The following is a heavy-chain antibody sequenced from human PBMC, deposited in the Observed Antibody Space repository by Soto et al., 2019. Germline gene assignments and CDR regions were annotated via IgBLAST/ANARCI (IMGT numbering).Heavy chain of an antibody. CDR3: AGGGPPVDY. D-gene: IGHD3-16*01. CDR2: ISAYNGNT. V-gene: IGHV1-18*01. Sequence: QVQLVQSGAEVKKPGASVKVSCKTSGYTFTNFGLSWVRQAPGQGLEWMGWISAYNGNTNYAQKLQGRVTMTTDTSTSTAYMELRRLSTDDTGVYYCAGGGPPVDYWGQGTLVSVSS. CDR1: GYTFTNFG. J-gene: IGHJ4*02.